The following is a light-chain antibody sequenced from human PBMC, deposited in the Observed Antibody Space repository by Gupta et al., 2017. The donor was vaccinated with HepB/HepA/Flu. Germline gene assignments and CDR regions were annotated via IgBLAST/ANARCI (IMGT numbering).Light chain of an antibody. Sequence: DVMMTQSPLSLTVTLGQPASISCRSSQTLVSRDGNSYLSWFQQRPGQSTRRLIYKVSTRDSGVPDRFSGSGSGSDLTRKISRVEVEDVRVYYCTQGTHWPPFTFGQGTKLEI. V-gene: IGKV2-30*01. J-gene: IGKJ2*01. CDR3: TQGTHWPPFT. CDR2: KVS. CDR1: QTLVSRDGNSY.